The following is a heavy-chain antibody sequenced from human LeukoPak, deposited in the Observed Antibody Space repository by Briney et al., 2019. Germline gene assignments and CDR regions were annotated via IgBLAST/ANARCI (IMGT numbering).Heavy chain of an antibody. D-gene: IGHD3-10*01. J-gene: IGHJ3*02. Sequence: ASVTVSCKASGYTFTSYGISWVRQAPGQGLEWMGWISAYNGNTNYAQKLQGRVTMTTDTSTSTAYMELRSLRSDDTAVYYCARRGRGSGRHAFDIWGQGTMVTVSS. CDR3: ARRGRGSGRHAFDI. CDR2: ISAYNGNT. CDR1: GYTFTSYG. V-gene: IGHV1-18*01.